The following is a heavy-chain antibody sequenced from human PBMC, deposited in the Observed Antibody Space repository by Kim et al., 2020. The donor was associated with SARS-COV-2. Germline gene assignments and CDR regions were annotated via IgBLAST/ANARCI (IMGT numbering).Heavy chain of an antibody. D-gene: IGHD6-19*01. J-gene: IGHJ6*02. CDR3: ARDPGYSSGWYYYYYGMDV. Sequence: KGRFTISRDNSKNTLDLQMNSLRAEDTAVYYCARDPGYSSGWYYYYYGMDVWGQGTTVTVSS. V-gene: IGHV3-30*01.